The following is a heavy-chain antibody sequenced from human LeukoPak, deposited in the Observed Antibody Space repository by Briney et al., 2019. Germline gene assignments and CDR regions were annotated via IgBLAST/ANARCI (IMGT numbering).Heavy chain of an antibody. V-gene: IGHV1-69*04. J-gene: IGHJ4*02. CDR2: IIPILGIA. Sequence: ASVKVSCKASGGTFSSYAISWVRQAPGQGLEWMGRIIPILGIANYAQKFQGRVTITADKSTRTAYMELSSLRSEDTAVYYCARDYIRSSGYGYWGQGTLVTVSS. CDR3: ARDYIRSSGYGY. D-gene: IGHD1-26*01. CDR1: GGTFSSYA.